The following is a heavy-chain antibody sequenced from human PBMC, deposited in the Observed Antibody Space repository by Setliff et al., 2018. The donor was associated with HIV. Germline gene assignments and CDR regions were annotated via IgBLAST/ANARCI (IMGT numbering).Heavy chain of an antibody. CDR2: IYHSGST. CDR3: ARASEGYTYGYGFDI. J-gene: IGHJ3*02. Sequence: SETLSLTCTVSGGSISSSSRSYYWGWIRQPPGKGLEWIGSIYHSGSTNYNPSLKSRVTISIDKSKNQFSLKVNSVTAADTAVYYCARASEGYTYGYGFDIWGQGTMVTVSS. D-gene: IGHD5-18*01. CDR1: GGSISSSSRSYY. V-gene: IGHV4-39*07.